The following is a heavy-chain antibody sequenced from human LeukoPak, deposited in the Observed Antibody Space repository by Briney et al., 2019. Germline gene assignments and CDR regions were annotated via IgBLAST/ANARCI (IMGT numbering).Heavy chain of an antibody. CDR3: ARGGYSYASDY. D-gene: IGHD5-18*01. J-gene: IGHJ4*02. CDR1: GGSFSGYY. Sequence: SATLSLTCAVCGGSFSGYYWSWIRQPPGKGLEWIGEINHSGSTNYNPSLKSRVTISVDTSKNQFSLKLSSVTAADTAVYYCARGGYSYASDYWGQGTLVTVSS. V-gene: IGHV4-34*01. CDR2: INHSGST.